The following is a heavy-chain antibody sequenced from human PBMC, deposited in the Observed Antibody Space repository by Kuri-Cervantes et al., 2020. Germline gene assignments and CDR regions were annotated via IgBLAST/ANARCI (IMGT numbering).Heavy chain of an antibody. V-gene: IGHV7-4-1*02. CDR3: ARGGSSPRLEKRSAFDI. J-gene: IGHJ3*02. D-gene: IGHD5-24*01. CDR2: INTNTGNP. CDR1: GYTFTSYA. Sequence: ASVKVSCKASGYTFTSYAMNWARQAPGQGLEWMGWINTNTGNPTYAQGFTGRFVFSLDTSVSTAYLQISSLKAEDTAVYYCARGGSSPRLEKRSAFDIWGQGTMVTVSS.